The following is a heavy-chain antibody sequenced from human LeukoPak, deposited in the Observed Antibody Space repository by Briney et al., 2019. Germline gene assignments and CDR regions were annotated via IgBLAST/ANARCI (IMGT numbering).Heavy chain of an antibody. CDR3: ARMPSITRGYFDY. Sequence: SETLSLTCTVSGGSISSSSYYWGWIRQPPGKGLEWIGSIYYSGSTYYNPSLKSRVTISVDTSKNQFSLKLSSVTAADTAVYYCARMPSITRGYFDYWGQGTLVTVSS. CDR1: GGSISSSSYY. D-gene: IGHD3-10*01. V-gene: IGHV4-39*01. CDR2: IYYSGST. J-gene: IGHJ4*02.